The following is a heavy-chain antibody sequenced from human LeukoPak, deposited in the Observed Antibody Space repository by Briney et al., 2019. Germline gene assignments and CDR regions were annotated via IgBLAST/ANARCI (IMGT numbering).Heavy chain of an antibody. CDR1: GFTFSSYA. D-gene: IGHD6-6*01. Sequence: PXGSLRLSCGASGFTFSSYAMSWVRQAPGKGLEWVSAVSGGGGSTYYADSVKGRFTISRDNSKNTLYLQMNSLRAEDTAVYYCAKDPRESTIATRPLYFDYWGQGTLVTVSS. CDR2: VSGGGGST. V-gene: IGHV3-23*01. CDR3: AKDPRESTIATRPLYFDY. J-gene: IGHJ4*02.